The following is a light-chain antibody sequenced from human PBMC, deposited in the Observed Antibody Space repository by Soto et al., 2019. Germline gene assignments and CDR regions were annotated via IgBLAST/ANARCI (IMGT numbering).Light chain of an antibody. CDR1: QRVGIN. CDR2: SAS. Sequence: EIVMTQAPATLSVSPGETVTLSCRASQRVGINLAWYQQKPGQAPRLLIYSASTRASGIPDRFSGSGSGTEFTLTISRLQSEDFAFFYCQQYDGWPRTFGQGTNVEIK. V-gene: IGKV3-15*01. CDR3: QQYDGWPRT. J-gene: IGKJ1*01.